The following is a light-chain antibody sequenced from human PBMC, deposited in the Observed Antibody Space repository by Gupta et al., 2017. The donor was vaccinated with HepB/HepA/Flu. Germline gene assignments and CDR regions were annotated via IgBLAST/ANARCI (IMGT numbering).Light chain of an antibody. Sequence: QSALTQPASVSGSPGQSITISCTGTDSDVGGHDYVAWYQQHPDRAPKLVIYNVNSRPSGVSSRFSGSKSGVTASLTISGLQLEDEAAYYCGSYRSGTTLVVGGGTQLTVL. V-gene: IGLV2-14*03. CDR3: GSYRSGTTLV. J-gene: IGLJ2*01. CDR2: NVN. CDR1: DSDVGGHDY.